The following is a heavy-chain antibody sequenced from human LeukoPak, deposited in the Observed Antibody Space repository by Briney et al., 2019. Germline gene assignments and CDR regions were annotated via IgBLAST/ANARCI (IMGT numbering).Heavy chain of an antibody. Sequence: QPGGSLRLSCAASGFTFSSYDMNWVRQAPGKGLEWVSYISSSGSTIYYADSVKGRFTISRDNAKNSLYLQMDSLRAEDTAVYYCARASYSSSWIFDPWGQGTLVTVSS. CDR3: ARASYSSSWIFDP. J-gene: IGHJ5*02. V-gene: IGHV3-48*03. D-gene: IGHD6-13*01. CDR2: ISSSGSTI. CDR1: GFTFSSYD.